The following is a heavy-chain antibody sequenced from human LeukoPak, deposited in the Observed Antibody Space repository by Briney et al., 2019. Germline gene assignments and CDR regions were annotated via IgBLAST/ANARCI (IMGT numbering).Heavy chain of an antibody. Sequence: SQTLSLTCTVSGGSISSGGYYWSWIRQPPGKGLEWIGYIYHSGSTYYNPSLKSRVTISVDTSKNQFSLKLSSVTAADTAVYYCARISGIAVAGTRDYWGQGTLVTVSS. CDR2: IYHSGST. CDR1: GGSISSGGYY. D-gene: IGHD6-19*01. CDR3: ARISGIAVAGTRDY. V-gene: IGHV4-30-2*01. J-gene: IGHJ4*02.